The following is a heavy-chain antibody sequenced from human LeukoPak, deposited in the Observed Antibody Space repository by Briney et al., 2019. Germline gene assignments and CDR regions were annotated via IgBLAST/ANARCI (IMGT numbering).Heavy chain of an antibody. D-gene: IGHD3-16*01. V-gene: IGHV3-21*01. CDR3: ARDGHSRLYYYYYMDV. CDR1: GFTFSSYS. Sequence: GGSLRLSCAASGFTFSSYSMNWVRQAPGKGLEWVSSISSSSSYIYYADSVKGRFTISRDNAKNSLHLQMNSLRAEDTAVYYCARDGHSRLYYYYYMDVWGKGTTVTVSS. J-gene: IGHJ6*03. CDR2: ISSSSSYI.